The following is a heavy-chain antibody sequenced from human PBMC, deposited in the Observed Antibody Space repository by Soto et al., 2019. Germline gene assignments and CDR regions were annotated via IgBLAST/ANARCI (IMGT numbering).Heavy chain of an antibody. Sequence: SETLSLTCAVYGGSFSGYYWSWIRQPPGKGLEWIGYIYYSGSTYYNPSLKSRVTISVDTSKNQFSLKLSSVTAADTAVYYCAREVAATSVNWFDPWGQGTLVTVSS. CDR1: GGSFSGYY. CDR2: IYYSGST. V-gene: IGHV4-30-4*01. CDR3: AREVAATSVNWFDP. J-gene: IGHJ5*02. D-gene: IGHD2-15*01.